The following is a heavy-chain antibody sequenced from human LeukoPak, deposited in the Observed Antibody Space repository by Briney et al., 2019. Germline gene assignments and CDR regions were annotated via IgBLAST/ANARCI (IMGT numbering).Heavy chain of an antibody. J-gene: IGHJ6*03. CDR2: IKQDGSEK. D-gene: IGHD4-23*01. V-gene: IGHV3-7*01. Sequence: PGGSLRLSCAASGFTFSSYWMSWVRQAPGKGLEWVANIKQDGSEKYYVDSVKGRSTISRDNAKNSLYLQMNSLRAEDTAVYYCAREATVVTLLSYYYYYYMDVWGKGTTVTVSS. CDR3: AREATVVTLLSYYYYYYMDV. CDR1: GFTFSSYW.